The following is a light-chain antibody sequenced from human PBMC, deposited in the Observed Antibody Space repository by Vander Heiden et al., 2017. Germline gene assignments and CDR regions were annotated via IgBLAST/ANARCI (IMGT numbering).Light chain of an antibody. CDR3: SSYTSSTAVV. Sequence: QSALTQPASVSGSPGQSITPSCTGTSSDIGTYNLVSWYQQHPGKAPKLLIFDVTDRPSGVSDRFSGSKSGNTASQTISGLQAEDEAVYYCSSYTSSTAVVFGGGSKLTVL. CDR2: DVT. V-gene: IGLV2-14*03. CDR1: SSDIGTYNL. J-gene: IGLJ3*02.